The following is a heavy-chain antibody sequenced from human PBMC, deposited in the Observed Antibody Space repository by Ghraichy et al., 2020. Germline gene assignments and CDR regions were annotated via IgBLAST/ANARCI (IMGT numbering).Heavy chain of an antibody. V-gene: IGHV3-23*01. Sequence: GGSLRLSCAASGFTFSSHSMSWVRQAPGKGLEWVSAITESGGGTYYADSVRGRFTLSRDNFKNTLFLQMSSLRADDTAVYYCAKDSPVLTLWGRGTLVTVSS. CDR1: GFTFSSHS. J-gene: IGHJ4*02. CDR3: AKDSPVLTL. CDR2: ITESGGGT. D-gene: IGHD3-9*01.